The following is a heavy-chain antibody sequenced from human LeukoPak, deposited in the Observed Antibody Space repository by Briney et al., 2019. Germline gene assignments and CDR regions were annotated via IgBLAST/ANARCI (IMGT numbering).Heavy chain of an antibody. CDR1: GGTFSSYA. J-gene: IGHJ6*03. CDR3: ACLEAYYYYYMDV. Sequence: SVKVSCKASGGTFSSYAISWVRQAPGQGLEWMGRIIPIFGTANYAQKFQGRVTITTDESTSTAYMELSSLRSEDTAVYYCACLEAYYYYYMDVWGKGTTVTVSS. D-gene: IGHD3-3*01. CDR2: IIPIFGTA. V-gene: IGHV1-69*05.